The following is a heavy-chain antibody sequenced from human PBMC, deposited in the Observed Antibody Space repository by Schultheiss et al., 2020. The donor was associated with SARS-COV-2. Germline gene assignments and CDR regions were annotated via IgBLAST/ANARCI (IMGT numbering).Heavy chain of an antibody. D-gene: IGHD3-22*01. Sequence: GSLRLSCAVYGGSFSGYYWSWIRQPPGKGLEWIGEINHSGSTNYNPSLKSRVTISVDTSKNQFSLKLSSVTAADTAVYYCARSDDSSGYYSAFDIWGQGTMVTVSS. J-gene: IGHJ3*02. CDR1: GGSFSGYY. CDR3: ARSDDSSGYYSAFDI. V-gene: IGHV4-34*01. CDR2: INHSGST.